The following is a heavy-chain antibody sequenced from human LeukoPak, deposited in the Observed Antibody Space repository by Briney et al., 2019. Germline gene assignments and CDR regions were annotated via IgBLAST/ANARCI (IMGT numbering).Heavy chain of an antibody. J-gene: IGHJ6*03. CDR1: GGTFSRNA. CDR3: ATSGGDYYYYSLDV. D-gene: IGHD3-10*01. Sequence: SVKVSCKASGGTFSRNAISWVRQPPAQGLERMGVVIPVLGTTNYAQTFQSKVTITADESTSTTYMELSSLTSEDTAVYYCATSGGDYYYYSLDVWGKGTPVTISS. CDR2: VIPVLGTT. V-gene: IGHV1-69*13.